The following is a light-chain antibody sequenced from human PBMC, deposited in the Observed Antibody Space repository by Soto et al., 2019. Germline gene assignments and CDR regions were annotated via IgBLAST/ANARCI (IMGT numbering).Light chain of an antibody. Sequence: AIQXXXSPSSXXASVGDRVTXXXXASQXXXXELGWYQQKPGNAPKLLIYATSILQSGVPSRFSGIGSGTDFTLTISSLQPEDFATYYCLQDYSYPRTFGQGTKVEIK. CDR3: LQDYSYPRT. CDR1: QXXXXE. CDR2: ATS. J-gene: IGKJ1*01. V-gene: IGKV1-6*01.